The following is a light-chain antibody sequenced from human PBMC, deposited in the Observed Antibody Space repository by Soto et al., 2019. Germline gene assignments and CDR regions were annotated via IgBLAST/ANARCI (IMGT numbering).Light chain of an antibody. V-gene: IGKV1-39*01. CDR2: AAS. Sequence: DIQMTQSPSTLSASVGDRVTMTCRASQDISSFLAWYQQKPGKAPNLLVYAASSLQSGVPSRFTGSGSGTDFTLTISSLQPEDFAAYFCQQSYTTPITFGQGTRLEIK. CDR3: QQSYTTPIT. CDR1: QDISSF. J-gene: IGKJ5*01.